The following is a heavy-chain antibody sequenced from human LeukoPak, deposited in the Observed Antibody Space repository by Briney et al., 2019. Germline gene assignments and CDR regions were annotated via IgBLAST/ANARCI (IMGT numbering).Heavy chain of an antibody. D-gene: IGHD4-17*01. J-gene: IGHJ4*02. CDR2: ISYDGTEK. CDR1: GLIFSSYA. V-gene: IGHV3-30-3*01. Sequence: PGGSLRLSCAASGLIFSSYAMHWVRQAPGKGLEWVAVISYDGTEKYYGDSVKGRFTISRDNSKNTLYLQMNSPRAEDTALYYCARDGHGVPLDYWGQGTLVTVSP. CDR3: ARDGHGVPLDY.